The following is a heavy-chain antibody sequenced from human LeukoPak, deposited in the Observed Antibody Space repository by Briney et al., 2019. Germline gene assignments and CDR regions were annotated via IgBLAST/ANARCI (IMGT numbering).Heavy chain of an antibody. J-gene: IGHJ6*02. Sequence: SETLSLTCTVSGGSISSYYWSWIRQPPGKGLEWIGYIYYSGSTNYTPSLKSRVTISVDTSTNQFSLKLSSVTAADTAVYYCARGLGYYYYYGMDVWGQGTTVTVSS. CDR3: ARGLGYYYYYGMDV. CDR1: GGSISSYY. CDR2: IYYSGST. V-gene: IGHV4-59*01.